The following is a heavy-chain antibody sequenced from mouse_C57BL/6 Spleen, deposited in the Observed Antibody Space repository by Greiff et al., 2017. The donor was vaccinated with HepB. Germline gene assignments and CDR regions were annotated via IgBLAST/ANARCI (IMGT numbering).Heavy chain of an antibody. Sequence: QVQLQQPGAELVRPGSSVKLSCKASGYTFTSYWMDWVKQRPGQGLEWIGNIYPSDSETHYNQKFKDKATLTVDKSSSTAYMQLSSLTSEDSAVYYCARSYYDYDASYAMDYWGQGTSVTVSS. J-gene: IGHJ4*01. CDR2: IYPSDSET. CDR3: ARSYYDYDASYAMDY. D-gene: IGHD2-4*01. V-gene: IGHV1-61*01. CDR1: GYTFTSYW.